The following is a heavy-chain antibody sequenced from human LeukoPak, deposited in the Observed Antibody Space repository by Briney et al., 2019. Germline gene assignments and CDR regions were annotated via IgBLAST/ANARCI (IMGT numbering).Heavy chain of an antibody. CDR1: GFTFSSYG. J-gene: IGHJ4*02. D-gene: IGHD5-24*01. CDR3: AKGGEMATIGGIGGYFDY. V-gene: IGHV3-30*18. CDR2: ISYDGSNK. Sequence: GRSLRLSCAASGFTFSSYGMHWVRQAPGKGLEWVAVISYDGSNKYCADSVKGRFTISRDNSKNTLYLQMNSLRAEDTAVYYCAKGGEMATIGGIGGYFDYWGQGTLVTVSS.